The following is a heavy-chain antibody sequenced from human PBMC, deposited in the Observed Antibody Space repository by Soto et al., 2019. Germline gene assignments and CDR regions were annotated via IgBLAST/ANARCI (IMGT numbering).Heavy chain of an antibody. Sequence: LRXSCAASGFTFSSYSINWVRQAPGKGLEWVSSISSSSSYIYYADSVKGRFTISRDNAKNSLYLQMNSLRAEDTAVYYCARENRYYDFWSGYYSYGMDVWGQGTTVTVSS. V-gene: IGHV3-21*01. D-gene: IGHD3-3*01. CDR1: GFTFSSYS. CDR2: ISSSSSYI. J-gene: IGHJ6*02. CDR3: ARENRYYDFWSGYYSYGMDV.